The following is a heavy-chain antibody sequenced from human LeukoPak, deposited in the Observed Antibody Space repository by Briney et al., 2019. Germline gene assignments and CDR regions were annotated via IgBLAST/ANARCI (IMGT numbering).Heavy chain of an antibody. J-gene: IGHJ4*02. CDR2: INHSGST. Sequence: SETLSLTCAVYGGSFSAYYWSWIRQPPGKGLEWIGKINHSGSTNYNPSLKSRVTISVDTSKNQFSLKLTSVTAADTAVYYCARYRRSSYDSSGYSSINRHYFDYWGQGTLVTVSS. V-gene: IGHV4-34*01. CDR3: ARYRRSSYDSSGYSSINRHYFDY. CDR1: GGSFSAYY. D-gene: IGHD3-22*01.